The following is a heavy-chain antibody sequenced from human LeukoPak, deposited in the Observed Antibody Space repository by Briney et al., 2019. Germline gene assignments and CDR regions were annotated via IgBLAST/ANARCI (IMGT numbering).Heavy chain of an antibody. CDR1: GVSFSGYY. D-gene: IGHD1-14*01. CDR3: ARVPPRYNPARYYYCMDV. CDR2: INHSGST. Sequence: SETLSLTCAVYGVSFSGYYWSWIRQPPGKGLEWIGEINHSGSTNYNPSLKSRVTISVDTSKHQFSLRLSSVTAADTAVYYCARVPPRYNPARYYYCMDVWGKGTTVTVSS. J-gene: IGHJ6*03. V-gene: IGHV4-34*01.